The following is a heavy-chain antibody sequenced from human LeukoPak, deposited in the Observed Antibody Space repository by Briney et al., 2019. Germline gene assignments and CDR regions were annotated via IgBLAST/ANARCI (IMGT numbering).Heavy chain of an antibody. J-gene: IGHJ4*02. Sequence: GGSLRLSCAASGFTFSNYWMTWVRQAPGKGLEWVAHINQDGNKKYYVDSVKDRFTIFRDNAKNSLYLQMNSLRAEDTAVYYCATGDYGVHGDYWGQGILVTVSS. V-gene: IGHV3-7*03. CDR3: ATGDYGVHGDY. D-gene: IGHD4/OR15-4a*01. CDR2: INQDGNKK. CDR1: GFTFSNYW.